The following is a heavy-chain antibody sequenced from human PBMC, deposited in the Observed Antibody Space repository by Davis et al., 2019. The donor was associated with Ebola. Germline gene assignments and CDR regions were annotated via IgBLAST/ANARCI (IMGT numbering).Heavy chain of an antibody. Sequence: GESLKISCTASGFTFSSYEMNWVRQAPGKGLEWVSYISSSGSTIYYADSVKGRFTISRDNAKNSLYLQMNSLRAEDTAVYYCAREGWFGELMALGYIDYWGQEPWSPSPQ. CDR1: GFTFSSYE. D-gene: IGHD3-10*01. J-gene: IGHJ4*01. V-gene: IGHV3-48*03. CDR2: ISSSGSTI. CDR3: AREGWFGELMALGYIDY.